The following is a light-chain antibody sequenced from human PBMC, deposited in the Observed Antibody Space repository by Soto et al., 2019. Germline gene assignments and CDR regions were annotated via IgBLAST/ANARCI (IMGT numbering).Light chain of an antibody. CDR1: QRISNW. J-gene: IGKJ1*01. CDR2: DAS. Sequence: DIQMTQSPSTLSASVGDRVTITCRASQRISNWLAWYQQKPGKAPKILIYDASSLKSGVPSRFSGGGSGTEFTLTISSLQSDDFATYYCQQYNGYPRTFGQGTKVEIK. CDR3: QQYNGYPRT. V-gene: IGKV1-5*01.